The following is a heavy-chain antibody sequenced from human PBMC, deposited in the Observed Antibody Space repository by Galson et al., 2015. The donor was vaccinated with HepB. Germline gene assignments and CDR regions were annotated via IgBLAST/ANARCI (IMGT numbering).Heavy chain of an antibody. CDR1: GGTFSSYA. V-gene: IGHV1-69*13. CDR2: IIPIFGTA. CDR3: VSVGYSSSSTPPYYYYYGMDV. Sequence: SVKVSCKASGGTFSSYAISWVRQAPGQGLEWMGGIIPIFGTANYAQKFQGRVTITADESTSTAYMELSSLRSEDTAVYYCVSVGYSSSSTPPYYYYYGMDVWGQGTTVTVSS. D-gene: IGHD6-6*01. J-gene: IGHJ6*02.